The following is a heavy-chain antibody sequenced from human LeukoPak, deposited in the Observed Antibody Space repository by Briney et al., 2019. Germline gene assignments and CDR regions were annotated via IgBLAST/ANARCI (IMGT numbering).Heavy chain of an antibody. Sequence: SGPTLVKPTQTLTLTCTFPGFSLSTSGMCVSWIRQPPGKALEWLALIDRDDDKYYSTSLKTRLTISKDTSKNQVVLTMTNMDPVDTATYYCARIRDYGGKSRYGMDVWGQGTTVTVSS. CDR3: ARIRDYGGKSRYGMDV. D-gene: IGHD4-23*01. CDR1: GFSLSTSGMC. V-gene: IGHV2-70*01. J-gene: IGHJ6*02. CDR2: IDRDDDK.